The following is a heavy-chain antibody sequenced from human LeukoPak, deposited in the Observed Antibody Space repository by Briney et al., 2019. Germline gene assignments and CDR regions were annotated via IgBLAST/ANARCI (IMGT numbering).Heavy chain of an antibody. CDR3: ATLDRRDDYIAFDY. D-gene: IGHD5-24*01. V-gene: IGHV5-51*04. Sequence: GESLKISSKGSEYRFANYWIGWVRQMPGKALEWMGIIYPGDSDTKYSPSFRGKVPVSADKPISTAYLQWSSLKASDTAIYYCATLDRRDDYIAFDYWGQGTLVTVSS. CDR2: IYPGDSDT. CDR1: EYRFANYW. J-gene: IGHJ4*02.